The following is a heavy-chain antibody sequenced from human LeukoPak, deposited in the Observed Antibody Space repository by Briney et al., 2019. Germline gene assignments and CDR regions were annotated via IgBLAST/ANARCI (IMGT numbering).Heavy chain of an antibody. J-gene: IGHJ3*02. CDR3: ARDGPPLTGYQKVAFDI. Sequence: SGRSLRLSCTASGFTFSGYSMSWARQAPGKGLDWVSGLSGSGGSTYYADSVKGRFTISRDNSKTTLYLQMNSLRAEDTAVYYCARDGPPLTGYQKVAFDIWGQGTMVTVSS. CDR1: GFTFSGYS. V-gene: IGHV3-23*01. D-gene: IGHD3-9*01. CDR2: LSGSGGST.